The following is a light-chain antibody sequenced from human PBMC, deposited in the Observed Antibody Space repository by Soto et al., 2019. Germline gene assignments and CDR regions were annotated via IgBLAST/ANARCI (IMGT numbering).Light chain of an antibody. CDR1: QSLLHSNGYNY. J-gene: IGKJ5*01. Sequence: DIVMTQSPLSLPVTPGEPASMSCRSSQSLLHSNGYNYLNWYLQKPGQSPQLLIYLGSNRASGVPDRFSGSGSGTDFTLQISRVEAEDVGIYYCMQPLQSITFGQGTRLEIK. V-gene: IGKV2-28*01. CDR3: MQPLQSIT. CDR2: LGS.